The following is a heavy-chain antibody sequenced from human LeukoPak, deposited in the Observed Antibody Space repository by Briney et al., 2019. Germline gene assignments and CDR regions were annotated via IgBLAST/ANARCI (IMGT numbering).Heavy chain of an antibody. CDR1: EGSITSSSYH. J-gene: IGHJ5*02. D-gene: IGHD5-24*01. CDR2: VYFSRST. Sequence: SETLSLTCSVSEGSITSSSYHWGWIRQSPGKGLEWVGSVYFSRSTDYNPSLESRVRISVDASKNEVSLRLTSVTAADTAVYYCARVRDGRDTADWFDPWGQGTLVTVSS. CDR3: ARVRDGRDTADWFDP. V-gene: IGHV4-39*07.